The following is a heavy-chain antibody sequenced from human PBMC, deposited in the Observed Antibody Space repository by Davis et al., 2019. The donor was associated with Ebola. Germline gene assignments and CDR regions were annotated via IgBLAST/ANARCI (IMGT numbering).Heavy chain of an antibody. CDR2: IIPMLGIP. D-gene: IGHD5-18*01. CDR1: GGTFSTYA. J-gene: IGHJ4*02. V-gene: IGHV1-69*04. Sequence: AASVKVSCKASGGTFSTYAIDWVRQAPGQGLEWMGRIIPMLGIPNYAQRFQGRVTITADTSTSTAYMELSSLRSEDTAMYYCARDLGTAMATEWGQGTLVTVSS. CDR3: ARDLGTAMATE.